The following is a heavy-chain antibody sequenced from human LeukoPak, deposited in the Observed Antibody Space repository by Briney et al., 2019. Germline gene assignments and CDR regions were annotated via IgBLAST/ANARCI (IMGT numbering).Heavy chain of an antibody. Sequence: SETLSLTCAVSGGSISSGGYSWSWIRQPPGKGLEWIGYIYHSGSTYYNPSLKSRVTISVDRSKNQFSLKLSSVTAADTAVYYCARVARDYFDYWGQGTLVTVSS. V-gene: IGHV4-30-2*01. CDR3: ARVARDYFDY. D-gene: IGHD3-3*02. CDR2: IYHSGST. J-gene: IGHJ4*02. CDR1: GGSISSGGYS.